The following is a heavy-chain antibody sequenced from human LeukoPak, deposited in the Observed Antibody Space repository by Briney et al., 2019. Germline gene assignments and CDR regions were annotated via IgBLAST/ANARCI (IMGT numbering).Heavy chain of an antibody. CDR3: ARLRTTVTTLYYYGMDV. D-gene: IGHD4-17*01. Sequence: PSETLSLTCAVYGGSFSGYYWSWSRQPPGKGLEWIGEINHSGSTNYNPSLKSRVTISVDTSKNQFSLKLSSVTAADTAVYYCARLRTTVTTLYYYGMDVWGQGTTVTVSS. V-gene: IGHV4-34*01. J-gene: IGHJ6*02. CDR2: INHSGST. CDR1: GGSFSGYY.